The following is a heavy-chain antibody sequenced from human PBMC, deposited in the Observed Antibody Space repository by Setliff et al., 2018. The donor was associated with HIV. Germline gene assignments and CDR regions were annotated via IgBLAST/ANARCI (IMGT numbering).Heavy chain of an antibody. J-gene: IGHJ6*03. CDR3: ATEFPLSSPYYLDV. CDR1: GYTLTELS. Sequence: WASVKVSCKVSGYTLTELSMHWVRQAPGKGLEWMGGFDPEDGETIYAQKFQGRVTMTEDTSTDTAYMELRSLRSEDTAVYYCATEFPLSSPYYLDVWGKGTTVTVSS. V-gene: IGHV1-24*01. CDR2: FDPEDGET.